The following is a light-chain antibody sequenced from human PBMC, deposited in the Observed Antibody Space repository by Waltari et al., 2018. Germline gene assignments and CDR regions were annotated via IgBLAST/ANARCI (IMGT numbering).Light chain of an antibody. CDR2: EVS. V-gene: IGLV2-11*01. CDR3: SSYAGNNVYV. J-gene: IGLJ1*01. Sequence: QSALTQPRSVSGSPGQSVTISCTGTSSDVGGYNYVSWYQHHPGKAPKLMIYEVSKRPSGFPARFSGSQSGSTASLTVSGLQAEDEADYYCSSYAGNNVYVFGSGTKVTVL. CDR1: SSDVGGYNY.